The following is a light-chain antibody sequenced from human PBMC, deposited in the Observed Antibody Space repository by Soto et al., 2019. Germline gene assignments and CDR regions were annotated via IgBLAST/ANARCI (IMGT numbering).Light chain of an antibody. Sequence: DFQMTQSPSTLSASVGDRVTITCRASQNIRSRLAWFQQKPGKAPKLLIYDASSLESGVPQRFSGSGSGTDFTLTINSLQPEDFATYYCQQAKSFPLTFGQGTRLEIK. J-gene: IGKJ5*01. CDR3: QQAKSFPLT. CDR2: DAS. V-gene: IGKV1-12*01. CDR1: QNIRSR.